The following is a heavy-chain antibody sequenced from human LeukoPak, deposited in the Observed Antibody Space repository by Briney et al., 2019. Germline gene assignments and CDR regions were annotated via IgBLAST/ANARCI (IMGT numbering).Heavy chain of an antibody. J-gene: IGHJ6*03. CDR1: GFTFTDYS. D-gene: IGHD6-25*01. Sequence: KTGGSLRLSCAASGFTFTDYSMTWVRQAPGKGLEWVSSISTVSTYKFYSDSVKGRFTISRDNAKNILYLQMGSLSAEDTGVYYCARDGSGFYLYYYMDVWGRGTPVTVSS. CDR2: ISTVSTYK. V-gene: IGHV3-21*01. CDR3: ARDGSGFYLYYYMDV.